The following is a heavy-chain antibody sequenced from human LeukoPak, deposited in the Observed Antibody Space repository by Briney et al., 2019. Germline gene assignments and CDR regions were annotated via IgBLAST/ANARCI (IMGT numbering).Heavy chain of an antibody. V-gene: IGHV1-18*01. CDR2: ISAYNGNT. Sequence: ASVKISCRASGYSFTSYGVSWVRQAPGQGLEWMGWISAYNGNTKYGEKFQGRVTMTTDTSTSTAYMEMRSLTSDDTAVYYCARDSWNYANWFDPWGQGTLVTVSS. CDR3: ARDSWNYANWFDP. D-gene: IGHD1-7*01. CDR1: GYSFTSYG. J-gene: IGHJ5*02.